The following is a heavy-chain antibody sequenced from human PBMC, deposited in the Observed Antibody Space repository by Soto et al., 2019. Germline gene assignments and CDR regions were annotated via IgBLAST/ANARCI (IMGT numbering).Heavy chain of an antibody. CDR1: GYSFTNFH. D-gene: IGHD3-10*01. CDR3: ALRYGSGSSPYFDY. Sequence: GASVKVSCKASGYSFTNFHIHWVRQAPGQGLEWMGMIDPSGGITRDAQRLQGRITMTTDTSTSTVYMELRSLRSYYSAVYFCALRYGSGSSPYFDYWGQGTLVTVSS. CDR2: IDPSGGIT. V-gene: IGHV1-46*01. J-gene: IGHJ4*02.